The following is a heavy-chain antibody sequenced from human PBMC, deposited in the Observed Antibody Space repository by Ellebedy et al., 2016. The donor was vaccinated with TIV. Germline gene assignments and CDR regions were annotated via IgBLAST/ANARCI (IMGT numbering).Heavy chain of an antibody. Sequence: GGSLRLSXAASGFTFSSYGMHWVRQAPGKGLEWVAVISYDGSNKYYADSVKGRFTISRDNAKNSLYLQMNSLRAEDAAVYYCARDRGYSGYEVINAFDIWGQGTMVTVSS. D-gene: IGHD5-12*01. CDR2: ISYDGSNK. CDR3: ARDRGYSGYEVINAFDI. CDR1: GFTFSSYG. V-gene: IGHV3-30*03. J-gene: IGHJ3*02.